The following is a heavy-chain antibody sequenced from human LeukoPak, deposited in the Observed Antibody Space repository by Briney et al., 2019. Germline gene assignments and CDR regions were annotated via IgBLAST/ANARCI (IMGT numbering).Heavy chain of an antibody. J-gene: IGHJ4*02. D-gene: IGHD4-11*01. CDR3: ARGTPTTRDFDS. V-gene: IGHV3-21*06. CDR2: ISSSSSYI. CDR1: GFTVSSNS. Sequence: MTGGSLRLSCTVSGFTVSSNSMSWVRQAPGKGLEWVSSISSSSSYIYYADSLKGRFTISRDNAKNSLYLQMNSLRAEDTAVYYCARGTPTTRDFDSWGQGTLVTVSS.